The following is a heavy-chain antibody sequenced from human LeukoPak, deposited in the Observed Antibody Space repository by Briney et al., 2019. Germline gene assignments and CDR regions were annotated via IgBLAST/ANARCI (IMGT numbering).Heavy chain of an antibody. Sequence: SETLSLTCTVSGGSISSYYWSRIRQPPGKGLEWIGYIYYSGSTNYNPSLKSRVTISVDTSKNQFSLKLSSVTAADTAVYYCASSTTKAYYYYYMDVWGKGTTVTVSS. CDR2: IYYSGST. D-gene: IGHD4-11*01. J-gene: IGHJ6*03. V-gene: IGHV4-59*08. CDR3: ASSTTKAYYYYYMDV. CDR1: GGSISSYY.